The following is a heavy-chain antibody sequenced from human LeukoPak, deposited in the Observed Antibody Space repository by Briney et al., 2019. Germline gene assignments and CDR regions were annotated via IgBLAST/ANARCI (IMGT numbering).Heavy chain of an antibody. CDR3: ATYYRGVGGRGH. D-gene: IGHD2-15*01. CDR1: GDSVSGPH. CDR2: IYYSGRT. V-gene: IGHV4-59*02. Sequence: SETLSLTCTVSGDSVSGPHLTWIRQPPGQGLEWIGQIYYSGRTHYTPAPQSRLTMSLDTSKNQFPLTVTSVTAADTAVYYCATYYRGVGGRGHWGQGTLVTVST. J-gene: IGHJ4*02.